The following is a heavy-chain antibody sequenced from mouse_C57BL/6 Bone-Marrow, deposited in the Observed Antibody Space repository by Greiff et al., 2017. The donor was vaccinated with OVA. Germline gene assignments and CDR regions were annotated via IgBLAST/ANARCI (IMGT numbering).Heavy chain of an antibody. CDR3: ARELLRSAWFAY. Sequence: QVQLQQPGAELVKPGASVKLSCKASGYTFTSYWMHWVKQRPGQGLAWIGMIHPNSGSTNYNEKFKSKATLTVYQSSSTAYMQLSSLTSEDSAVYYCARELLRSAWFAYWGQGTLVTVSA. CDR1: GYTFTSYW. V-gene: IGHV1-64*01. CDR2: IHPNSGST. D-gene: IGHD1-1*01. J-gene: IGHJ3*01.